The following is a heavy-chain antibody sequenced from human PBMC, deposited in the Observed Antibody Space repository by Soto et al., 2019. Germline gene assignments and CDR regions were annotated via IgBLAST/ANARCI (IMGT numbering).Heavy chain of an antibody. CDR1: ECSCSNYA. D-gene: IGHD6-19*01. J-gene: IGHJ4*02. CDR2: LSGSGTST. Sequence: GGSLSLYCAASECSCSNYAVNWVSHAPGKGLEWVSGLSGSGTSTYYADSVKGRFTISRDNSRDTLFLQMNSLTADDTAVYYCAKATTNGGWFNPFDSWGQGALVTVSS. V-gene: IGHV3-23*01. CDR3: AKATTNGGWFNPFDS.